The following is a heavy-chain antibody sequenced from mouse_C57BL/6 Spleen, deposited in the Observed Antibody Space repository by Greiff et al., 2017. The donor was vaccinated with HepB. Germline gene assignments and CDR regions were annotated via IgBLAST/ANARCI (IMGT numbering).Heavy chain of an antibody. Sequence: EVKLVESGGGLVKPGGSLKLSCAASGFTFSDYGMHWVRQAPEKGLEWVAHISSGSSTIYYADTVKGRVTISRDNAKNTLFLQMTSLRSEDTAMYYCARQRSRGYAMDYWGQGTSVTVSS. CDR3: ARQRSRGYAMDY. V-gene: IGHV5-17*01. CDR2: ISSGSSTI. J-gene: IGHJ4*01. D-gene: IGHD1-1*01. CDR1: GFTFSDYG.